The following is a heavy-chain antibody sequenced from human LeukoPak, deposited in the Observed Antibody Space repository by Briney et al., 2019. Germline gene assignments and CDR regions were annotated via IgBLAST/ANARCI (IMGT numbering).Heavy chain of an antibody. CDR3: ARGLQLWRPGDVVDI. CDR1: GFTFNIYS. D-gene: IGHD2-8*02. J-gene: IGHJ3*02. Sequence: GGSLRLFCAASGFTFNIYSMNLLRQAPGKGLERVSSISGTSNYIYYADSVKGRFTISRDNAKNSLYLHMNSLRPEDTAVYYFARGLQLWRPGDVVDIWGQGTMVTVSS. CDR2: ISGTSNYI. V-gene: IGHV3-21*01.